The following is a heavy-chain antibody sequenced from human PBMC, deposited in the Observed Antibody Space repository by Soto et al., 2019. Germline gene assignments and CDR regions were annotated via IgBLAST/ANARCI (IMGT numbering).Heavy chain of an antibody. Sequence: GSLRVSCSASGFTFSEYSMHWVRQAPGKGLQYVSTISSDGDITYYADSVKGRFTISRDNSKNTLYLQMNSLRPEDTAVYYCVKVSTFYDILTGYYSTNFFDPWGQGTLVTVS. CDR3: VKVSTFYDILTGYYSTNFFDP. V-gene: IGHV3-64D*06. D-gene: IGHD3-9*01. CDR2: ISSDGDIT. J-gene: IGHJ5*02. CDR1: GFTFSEYS.